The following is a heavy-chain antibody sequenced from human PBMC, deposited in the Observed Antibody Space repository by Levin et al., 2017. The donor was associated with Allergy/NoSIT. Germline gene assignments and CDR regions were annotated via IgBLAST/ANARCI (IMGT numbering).Heavy chain of an antibody. J-gene: IGHJ4*02. V-gene: IGHV1-58*01. CDR3: AADFYYDSSGYYGFFDY. D-gene: IGHD3-22*01. Sequence: ASVKVSCKASGFTFTSSAVQWVRQARGQRLEWIGWIVVGSGNTNYAQKFQERVTITRDMSTSTAYMELSSLRSEDTAVYYCAADFYYDSSGYYGFFDYWGQGTLVTVSS. CDR2: IVVGSGNT. CDR1: GFTFTSSA.